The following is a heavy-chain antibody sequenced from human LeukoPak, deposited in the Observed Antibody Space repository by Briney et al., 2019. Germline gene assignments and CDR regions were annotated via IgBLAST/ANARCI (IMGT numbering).Heavy chain of an antibody. CDR1: GFTFSSYG. J-gene: IGHJ4*02. V-gene: IGHV3-30*02. CDR3: AKEVVPEPEYYFDY. Sequence: PGGSLRLSCATSGFTFSSYGMHWVRQAPGKGLEWVAFIRYDGSNKHHADSVKGRFTISRDNSKNTLYLQMNSLRAEDTAVYYCAKEVVPEPEYYFDYWGQGTLVTVSS. D-gene: IGHD2-2*01. CDR2: IRYDGSNK.